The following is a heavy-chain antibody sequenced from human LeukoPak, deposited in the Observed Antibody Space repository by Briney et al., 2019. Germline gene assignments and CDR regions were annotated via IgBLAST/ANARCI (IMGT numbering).Heavy chain of an antibody. D-gene: IGHD3-22*01. J-gene: IGHJ4*02. V-gene: IGHV3-53*01. CDR2: IYSGGST. CDR3: ASGPPRRYYYDSSGYFDY. Sequence: PGGSLRLSCAASGFTVSSNYMSWVRQAPGKGLEWVSVIYSGGSTYYADSVKGRFTISRDNSKNTLYLQMNSLRAEDTAVYYCASGPPRRYYYDSSGYFDYWGQGTLVTVSS. CDR1: GFTVSSNY.